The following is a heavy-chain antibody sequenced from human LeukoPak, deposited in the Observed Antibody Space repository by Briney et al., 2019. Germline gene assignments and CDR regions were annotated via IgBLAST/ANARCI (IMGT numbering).Heavy chain of an antibody. CDR1: GFTFSSYS. J-gene: IGHJ6*02. CDR3: ARGYNYGMDV. D-gene: IGHD2-2*02. CDR2: ISSSSSYI. Sequence: GGSLRLSCAASGFTFSSYSMDWVRQAPGKGLEWVSSISSSSSYIYYADSVKGRFTISRDNAKNTLYLQMDSLRADDTAVYYCARGYNYGMDVWGQGATVTVSS. V-gene: IGHV3-21*01.